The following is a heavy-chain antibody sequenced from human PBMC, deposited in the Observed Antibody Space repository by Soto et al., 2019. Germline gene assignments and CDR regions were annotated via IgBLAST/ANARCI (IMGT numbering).Heavy chain of an antibody. D-gene: IGHD3-10*01. CDR1: GGTFSSYA. CDR3: ARAGLSEVFSPYFDY. V-gene: IGHV1-69*13. J-gene: IGHJ4*02. CDR2: IIPIFGTA. Sequence: SVKVSCKASGGTFSSYAISWVRQAPGQGLEWMGGIIPIFGTANYAQKFQGRVTITADESTSTAYMELSSLRSEDTAVYYCARAGLSEVFSPYFDYWGQGTLATVSS.